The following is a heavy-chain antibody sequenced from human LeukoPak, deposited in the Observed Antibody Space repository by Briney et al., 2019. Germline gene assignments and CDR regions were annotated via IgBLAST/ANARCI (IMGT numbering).Heavy chain of an antibody. CDR1: GFTVSSNY. Sequence: GGSLRLSCAASGFTVSSNYMSWVRQAPGKGLEWVSVIYSGGSTYYADSVKGRFTISRDNSKNTLYLQMNSLRAEDTAVYYCARAPLAMVNPVDYWGQGTLVTVSS. CDR3: ARAPLAMVNPVDY. V-gene: IGHV3-53*01. CDR2: IYSGGST. J-gene: IGHJ4*02. D-gene: IGHD5-18*01.